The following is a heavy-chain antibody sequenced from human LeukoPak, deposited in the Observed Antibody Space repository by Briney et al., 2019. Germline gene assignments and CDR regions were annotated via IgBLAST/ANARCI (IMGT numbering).Heavy chain of an antibody. CDR2: IFGSDST. J-gene: IGHJ1*01. CDR1: GFTFSTYA. D-gene: IGHD4-17*01. Sequence: PGGSLRLSCEASGFTFSTYAMTWVRQAPGKGLEWVSGIFGSDSTFYADSVKGRFTISRDNSKNTLYLQMSSLRAEDTAVYYCAKDREVTTLGYFHHWGQGTLVTVSS. V-gene: IGHV3-23*01. CDR3: AKDREVTTLGYFHH.